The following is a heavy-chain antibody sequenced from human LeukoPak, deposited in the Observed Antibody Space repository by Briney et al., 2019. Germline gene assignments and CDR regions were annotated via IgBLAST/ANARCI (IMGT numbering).Heavy chain of an antibody. CDR1: GFTFSTYS. D-gene: IGHD3-3*01. CDR2: ISGSGGST. V-gene: IGHV3-23*01. CDR3: AEGHVLRFLEWLPRLYFDY. J-gene: IGHJ4*02. Sequence: GGSLRLSCAASGFTFSTYSMSWVRQAPGKGLEWVSAISGSGGSTYYADSVKGRFTISRDNSKNTLYLQMNSLRAEDTGVYYCAEGHVLRFLEWLPRLYFDYWGQGTLVTVSS.